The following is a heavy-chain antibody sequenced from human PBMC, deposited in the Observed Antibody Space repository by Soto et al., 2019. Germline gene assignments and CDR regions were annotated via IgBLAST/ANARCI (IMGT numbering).Heavy chain of an antibody. CDR1: GFTVSSNY. V-gene: IGHV3-53*01. CDR2: IYSGGST. CDR3: ARARVPAATNYYYGMDV. D-gene: IGHD2-2*01. Sequence: GGSLILSCAASGFTVSSNYMSWVRQAPGKGLEWVSVIYSGGSTYYADSVKGRFTISRDNSKNTLYLQMNSLRAEDTAVYYCARARVPAATNYYYGMDVWGQGTTVTVSS. J-gene: IGHJ6*02.